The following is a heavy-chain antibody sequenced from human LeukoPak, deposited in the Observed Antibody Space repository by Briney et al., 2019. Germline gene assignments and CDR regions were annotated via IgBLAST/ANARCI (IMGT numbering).Heavy chain of an antibody. CDR2: IYYSGST. CDR3: ARDMRALGYSNFPLDY. V-gene: IGHV4-39*07. CDR1: GGSISSSSYY. J-gene: IGHJ4*02. Sequence: PSETLSLTCTVSGGSISSSSYYWGWIRQPPGKGLEWIGSIYYSGSTYYNPSLKSRVTISVDTSKNQFSLKLSSVTAADTAVYYCARDMRALGYSNFPLDYWGQGTLVTVSS. D-gene: IGHD4-11*01.